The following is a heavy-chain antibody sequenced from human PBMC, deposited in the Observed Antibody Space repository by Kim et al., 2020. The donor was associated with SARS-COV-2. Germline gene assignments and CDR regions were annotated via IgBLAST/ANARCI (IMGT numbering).Heavy chain of an antibody. Sequence: GGSLRLSCAASGFTFSSYSMNWVSQAPGKGLEWVSSISSSSSYIYYADSVKGRFTISRDNAKNSLYLQMNSLRAEDTAVYYCARVSGTMIAENAANDRPFDYWGQGTLVTVSS. J-gene: IGHJ4*02. CDR1: GFTFSSYS. V-gene: IGHV3-21*01. D-gene: IGHD3-22*01. CDR3: ARVSGTMIAENAANDRPFDY. CDR2: ISSSSSYI.